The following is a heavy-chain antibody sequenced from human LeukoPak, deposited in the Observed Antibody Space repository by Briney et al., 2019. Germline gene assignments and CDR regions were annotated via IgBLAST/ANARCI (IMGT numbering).Heavy chain of an antibody. V-gene: IGHV3-74*01. CDR2: INSDGRAT. Sequence: PGESLRLSCAASGFTISNYWILWVRQAPGKGLVWVSRINSDGRATNYADSVKGRFTISRDNAKNTLYLQMNSLRVEDTAVYYCARDFLGMDVWGQGTTVTVSS. CDR3: ARDFLGMDV. CDR1: GFTISNYW. J-gene: IGHJ6*02.